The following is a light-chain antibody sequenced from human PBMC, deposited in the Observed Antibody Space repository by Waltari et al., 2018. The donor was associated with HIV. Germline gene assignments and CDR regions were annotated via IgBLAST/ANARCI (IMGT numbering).Light chain of an antibody. CDR1: TSDVGTYDF. CDR3: SSYTSTNTLV. Sequence: QSALTQPASVSGSPGQSITISCTGTTSDVGTYDFVSWYQQHPGKAPKLIIFEVSERPSGVSDRFSGSKSGNTASLTISGLQADDEADYYCSSYTSTNTLVFGGGTKLTVL. J-gene: IGLJ3*02. CDR2: EVS. V-gene: IGLV2-14*02.